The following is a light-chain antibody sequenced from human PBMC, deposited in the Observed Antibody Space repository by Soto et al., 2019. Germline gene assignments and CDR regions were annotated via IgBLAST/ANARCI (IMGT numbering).Light chain of an antibody. CDR1: SSDAGSYNL. J-gene: IGLJ1*01. CDR2: EGS. CDR3: CSYAGSSTYV. Sequence: QSVLAQPASVSGSPGQSITISCTGTSSDAGSYNLVSWYQQHPGKAPKLMIYEGSKRPSGVSNRFSGSKSGNTASLTISGLQAEDEADYYCCSYAGSSTYVFGTGIKVTVL. V-gene: IGLV2-23*01.